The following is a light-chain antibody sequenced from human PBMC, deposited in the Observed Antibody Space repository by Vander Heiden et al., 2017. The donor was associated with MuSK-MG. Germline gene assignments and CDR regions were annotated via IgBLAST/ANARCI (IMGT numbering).Light chain of an antibody. CDR3: QSYDSSLSGSEV. CDR2: GNN. Sequence: QSVLTQPPSVSGAPGQRVTISCTGSSPNIGAKYDVHWYQQLPGTAPKLLIYGNNNRPSGVPDRFSGSKSGTSASLAITGLQAEDEADYYCQSYDSSLSGSEVFGTGTKVTVL. J-gene: IGLJ1*01. V-gene: IGLV1-40*01. CDR1: SPNIGAKYD.